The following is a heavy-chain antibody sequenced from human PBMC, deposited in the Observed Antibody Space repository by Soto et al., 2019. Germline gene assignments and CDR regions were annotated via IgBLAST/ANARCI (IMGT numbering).Heavy chain of an antibody. Sequence: EVQLVESGGGLVQPGGSLRLSCAASGFTVSGSYMSWVRQAPGKGLAWVSVVYNGDGAYYADSVKGRFTISRDNSKNTLYLQMNSLRVEDTAVYYCARMKFSNWFDPWGQGTLVTVSS. J-gene: IGHJ5*02. V-gene: IGHV3-66*01. CDR1: GFTVSGSY. CDR2: VYNGDGA. CDR3: ARMKFSNWFDP.